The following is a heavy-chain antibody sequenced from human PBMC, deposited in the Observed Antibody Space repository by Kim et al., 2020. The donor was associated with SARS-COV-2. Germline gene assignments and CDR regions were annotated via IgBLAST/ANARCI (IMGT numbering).Heavy chain of an antibody. Sequence: GGSLRLSCAASGFTFSSYEMNWVRQAPGKGLEWVSYISSSGSTIYYADSVKGRFTISRDNAKNSLYLQMNSLRAEDTAVYYCARDGPTNYFDYWGQGTLVTVSS. CDR3: ARDGPTNYFDY. J-gene: IGHJ4*02. CDR1: GFTFSSYE. CDR2: ISSSGSTI. V-gene: IGHV3-48*03.